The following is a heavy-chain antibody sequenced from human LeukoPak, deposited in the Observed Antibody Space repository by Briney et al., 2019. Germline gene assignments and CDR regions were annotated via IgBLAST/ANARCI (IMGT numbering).Heavy chain of an antibody. CDR3: ARGRRVDV. V-gene: IGHV4-34*01. CDR1: GGSISSYY. J-gene: IGHJ6*02. CDR2: INHSGST. Sequence: PSETLSLTCTVSGGSISSYYWTWIRRPPGKGLEWIGEINHSGSTNYNPSLKSRVTISVDTSKNQFSLKLSSVTAADTAVYYCARGRRVDVWGQGTTVTVSS.